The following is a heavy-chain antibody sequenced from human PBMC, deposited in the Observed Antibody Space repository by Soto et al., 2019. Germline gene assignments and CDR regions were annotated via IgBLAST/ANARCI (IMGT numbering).Heavy chain of an antibody. V-gene: IGHV4-34*01. Sequence: SETLSLTCAVYGGSFSGYYWSWIRQPPGKGLEWIGEINHSGSTNYNPSLKSRVTISVDTSKNQFSLKLSSVTAADTAVYYCARGGENEYFQHWGQGTLVTVSS. D-gene: IGHD3-16*01. CDR3: ARGGENEYFQH. CDR1: GGSFSGYY. CDR2: INHSGST. J-gene: IGHJ1*01.